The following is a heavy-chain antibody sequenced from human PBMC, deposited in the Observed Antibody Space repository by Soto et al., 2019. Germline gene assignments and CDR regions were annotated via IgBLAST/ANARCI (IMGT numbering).Heavy chain of an antibody. V-gene: IGHV3-9*01. CDR1: GFTFDDYA. Sequence: GGSLRLSCAASGFTFDDYAMHWVRQAPGKGLEWVSGISWNSGSIGYADSVKGRFTISRDNAKNSLYLQMNSLRAEDTALYYCAKAGESVLLWFGAYMDVWGKGTTVTVSS. CDR2: ISWNSGSI. D-gene: IGHD3-10*01. CDR3: AKAGESVLLWFGAYMDV. J-gene: IGHJ6*03.